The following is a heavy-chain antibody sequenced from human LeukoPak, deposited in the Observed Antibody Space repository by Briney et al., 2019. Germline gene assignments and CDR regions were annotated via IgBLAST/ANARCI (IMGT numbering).Heavy chain of an antibody. CDR2: ISNDGSNK. J-gene: IGHJ6*02. Sequence: AGGSLRLSCAASGFTFSSYGMHWVRQAPGKGLEWVVVISNDGSNKYYADSVKGRFTISRDNSKNTLYLQMNSLRAEDTAVYYCAKVAELYYNGMDVWGQGTTVTVSS. CDR3: AKVAELYYNGMDV. D-gene: IGHD1-26*01. CDR1: GFTFSSYG. V-gene: IGHV3-30*18.